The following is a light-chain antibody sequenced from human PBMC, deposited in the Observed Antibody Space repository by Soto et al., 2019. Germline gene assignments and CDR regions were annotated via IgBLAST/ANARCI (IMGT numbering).Light chain of an antibody. V-gene: IGLV2-14*03. CDR3: TSWTTSTTMI. J-gene: IGLJ2*01. CDR1: SSDIGAYNF. Sequence: QSALTQPASVSGSPGQLITISCTGTSSDIGAYNFVSWYQQHPGKAPKLMLYDVNIRPSGVSNRFSGSKSGNTASLTISGLQAEDEADYYCTSWTTSTTMIFGGGTKVTV. CDR2: DVN.